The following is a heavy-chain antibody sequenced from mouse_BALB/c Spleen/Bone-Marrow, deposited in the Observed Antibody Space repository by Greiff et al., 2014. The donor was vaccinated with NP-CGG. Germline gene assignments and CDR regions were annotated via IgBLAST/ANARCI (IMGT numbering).Heavy chain of an antibody. V-gene: IGHV1-18*01. J-gene: IGHJ4*01. Sequence: EVKLQEFGPELVKSGASMKISCKASGYSFTSYTMNWVKQSHGKNLEWIGLINPYNGGTSYNQKFKGKATLTVDKSSSTAYMELLSLTSEDSAVYYCARWDYYGYTMDYWGQGTSVTVSS. D-gene: IGHD1-1*01. CDR3: ARWDYYGYTMDY. CDR1: GYSFTSYT. CDR2: INPYNGGT.